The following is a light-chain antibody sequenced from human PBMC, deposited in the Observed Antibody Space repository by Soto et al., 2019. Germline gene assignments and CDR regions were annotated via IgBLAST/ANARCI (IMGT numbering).Light chain of an antibody. CDR2: LEGSGSY. CDR3: ETWDSNSWV. CDR1: SGHSSYI. J-gene: IGLJ3*02. V-gene: IGLV4-60*02. Sequence: QAVVTQSSSASASLGSSVKLTCTLSSGHSSYIIAWHQQQPGKAPRYLMKLEGSGSYNKGSGVPDRFSGSSSGADRYLTISSLQCEDEADYYCETWDSNSWVFGGGTKVTVL.